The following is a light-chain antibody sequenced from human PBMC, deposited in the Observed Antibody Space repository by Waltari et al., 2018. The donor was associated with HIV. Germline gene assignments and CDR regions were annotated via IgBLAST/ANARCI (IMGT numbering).Light chain of an antibody. Sequence: SYVLTQTPSVSVAPGNTATLTCEGSDIGTRSVHWYRQKPGQAPVLVIYYDGERPSGIAERFSGSNSGNTATLTISRVGVGDEADYYCQVWDANTDVVFGTGTKLTVL. CDR3: QVWDANTDVV. CDR2: YDG. V-gene: IGLV3-21*04. CDR1: DIGTRS. J-gene: IGLJ2*01.